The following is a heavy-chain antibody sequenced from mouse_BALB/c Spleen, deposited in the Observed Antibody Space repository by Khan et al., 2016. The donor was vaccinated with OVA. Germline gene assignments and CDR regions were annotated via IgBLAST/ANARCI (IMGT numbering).Heavy chain of an antibody. CDR3: ARTARIKY. CDR1: GFSITSCYV. V-gene: IGHV3-2*02. J-gene: IGHJ2*01. D-gene: IGHD1-2*01. CDR2: ISYSGYT. Sequence: VQLQESGPGLVKPSQSLSLTCTVSGFSITSCYVWYLLRQFPGNKLEWMGFISYSGYTNYNPSLKSRISITRDTSKNPFFLQLNSVTSEDTATYYYARTARIKYWGQGTTLTVSS.